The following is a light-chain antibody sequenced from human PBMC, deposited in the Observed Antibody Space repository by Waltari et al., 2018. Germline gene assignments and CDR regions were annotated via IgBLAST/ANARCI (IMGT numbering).Light chain of an antibody. CDR1: AGEVTSGHH. CDR2: STT. J-gene: IGLJ3*02. CDR3: LLFFDNSRV. Sequence: QTVVTQEPSLTVSPGGTVTLTCASSAGEVTSGHHSNWLQQRPGQPPSLLVFSTTDKNPSTPARFSGSLRGGKAALTLSEVQSEDEADYYCLLFFDNSRVFGGGTKLTVL. V-gene: IGLV7-43*01.